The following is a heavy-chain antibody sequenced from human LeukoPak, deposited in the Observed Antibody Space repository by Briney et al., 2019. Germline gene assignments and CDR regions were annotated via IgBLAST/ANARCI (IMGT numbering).Heavy chain of an antibody. CDR1: GGSISSGGYY. Sequence: SETLSLTCTVSGGSISSGGYYWSWIRQPPGKGLEWIGYIYYSGSTNYNPSLKSRVTISVDTSKNQFSLKLSSVTAADTAVYYCARHYYGDYPNLYYFDYWGQGILVTVSS. V-gene: IGHV4-61*08. J-gene: IGHJ4*02. CDR3: ARHYYGDYPNLYYFDY. CDR2: IYYSGST. D-gene: IGHD4-17*01.